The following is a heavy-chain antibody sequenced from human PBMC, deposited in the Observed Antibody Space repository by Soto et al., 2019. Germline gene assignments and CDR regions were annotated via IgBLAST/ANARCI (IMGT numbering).Heavy chain of an antibody. J-gene: IGHJ6*02. CDR2: INHSGST. V-gene: IGHV4-34*01. CDR3: ARVSYSSSWYFVGATGCGMDV. CDR1: GGSFSGYY. D-gene: IGHD6-13*01. Sequence: SETLSLTCAVYGGSFSGYYWSWIRQPPGKGLEWIGEINHSGSTNYNPSLESRVTISVDTSKNQFSLKLSSVTAADTAVYYCARVSYSSSWYFVGATGCGMDVWGQGTTVTVSS.